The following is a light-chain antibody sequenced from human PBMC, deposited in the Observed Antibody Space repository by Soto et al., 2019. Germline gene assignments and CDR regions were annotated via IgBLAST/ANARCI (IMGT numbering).Light chain of an antibody. Sequence: EIVMTQSPATLSVSPGERATISCRASQSVSSNLAWYQQKPGQSPRLLIYGASTRATGIPGRFSGSGSGTEFTLTISSLQSEDFAVYYCQQYNNWPPRYTFGQGTKLEIK. CDR3: QQYNNWPPRYT. CDR1: QSVSSN. V-gene: IGKV3-15*01. J-gene: IGKJ2*01. CDR2: GAS.